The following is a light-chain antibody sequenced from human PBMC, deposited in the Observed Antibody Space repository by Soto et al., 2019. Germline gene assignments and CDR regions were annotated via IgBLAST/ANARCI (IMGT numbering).Light chain of an antibody. CDR3: QQRSNWQVT. Sequence: EIVLTQSPGTLSLSQGERATLSCRASQSVSSSYLAWYQQKPGQAPRLLIYGASNRATGIPARFSGSGSGTDFTLTISSLEPEDFAVYYCQQRSNWQVTFGQGTRLEIK. V-gene: IGKV3D-20*02. CDR1: QSVSSSY. CDR2: GAS. J-gene: IGKJ5*01.